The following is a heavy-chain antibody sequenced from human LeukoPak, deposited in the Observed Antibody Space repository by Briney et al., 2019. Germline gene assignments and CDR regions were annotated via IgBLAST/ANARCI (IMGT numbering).Heavy chain of an antibody. CDR3: ARVVRTHGSGSYYNGYYYYYGMDV. V-gene: IGHV4-31*03. J-gene: IGHJ6*02. D-gene: IGHD3-10*01. CDR1: GGSISSGGYY. CDR2: IYYSGST. Sequence: PSQTLSLTCTVSGGSISSGGYYWSWIRQHPGKGLEWIGYIYYSGSTYYNPSLKSRVTISVDTSKNQFSLKLSSVTAADTAVYYCARVVRTHGSGSYYNGYYYYYGMDVWGQGTTVTVSS.